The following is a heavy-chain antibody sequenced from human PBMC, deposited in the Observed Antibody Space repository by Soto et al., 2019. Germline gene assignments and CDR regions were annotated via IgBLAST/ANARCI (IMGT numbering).Heavy chain of an antibody. J-gene: IGHJ4*02. D-gene: IGHD1-26*01. V-gene: IGHV3-64D*08. CDR3: VKDRGSGSYYSSVPDY. CDR1: GFTFSSYA. CDR2: ISSNGGST. Sequence: SLRLSCSASGFTFSSYAMHWVRQAPGKGLEYVSAISSNGGSTYYADSVKGRFTISRDNSKNTLYLQMSSLRAEDTAVYYCVKDRGSGSYYSSVPDYWGQGTLVTVSS.